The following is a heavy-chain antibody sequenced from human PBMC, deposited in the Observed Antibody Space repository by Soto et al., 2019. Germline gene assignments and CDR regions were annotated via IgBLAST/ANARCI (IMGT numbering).Heavy chain of an antibody. CDR3: AKDKGVITARPYFDL. V-gene: IGHV3-9*01. D-gene: IGHD6-6*01. J-gene: IGHJ2*01. CDR1: GFTFDDYA. CDR2: ISWNSGSK. Sequence: GGSLRLSCAASGFTFDDYAMHWVRQAPGKGLEWVSGISWNSGSKVYADSVKGRFTISRDNAKNSLYLQMNSLRAEDTALYYCAKDKGVITARPYFDLWGRGTLVTVSS.